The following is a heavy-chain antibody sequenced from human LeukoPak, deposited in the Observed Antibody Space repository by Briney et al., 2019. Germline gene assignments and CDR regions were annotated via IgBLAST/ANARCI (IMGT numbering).Heavy chain of an antibody. J-gene: IGHJ4*02. CDR1: GFTFSDYG. V-gene: IGHV3-48*02. D-gene: IGHD1-26*01. Sequence: PGGSLRLSCAASGFTFSDYGMNWVRQAPGKGLEWVSYISGGSTTTYYADSVKGRFTISRDNAKNSLYLQMNNLRDEDTAVYYCARDGSQTYSSIDYWGQGTLVTISS. CDR3: ARDGSQTYSSIDY. CDR2: ISGGSTTT.